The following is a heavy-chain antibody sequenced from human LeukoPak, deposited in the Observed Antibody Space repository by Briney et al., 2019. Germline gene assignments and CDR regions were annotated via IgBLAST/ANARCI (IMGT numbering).Heavy chain of an antibody. D-gene: IGHD2-15*01. CDR1: GGSVSGYY. Sequence: SETLSLTCVVSGGSVSGYYWGWIRQPPGRGLEWIGYVYFSGSTNYNPSFKSRITISVDTSRNQFSLQLSSVTAADTAVYYCARIHRYCSGGACYVLDNWGQGTLVAVSS. V-gene: IGHV4-59*02. CDR3: ARIHRYCSGGACYVLDN. CDR2: VYFSGST. J-gene: IGHJ4*02.